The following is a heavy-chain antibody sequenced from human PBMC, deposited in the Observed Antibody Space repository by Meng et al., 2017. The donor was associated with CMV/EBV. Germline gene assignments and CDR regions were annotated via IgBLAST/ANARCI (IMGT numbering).Heavy chain of an antibody. Sequence: SETLSLTCAVYGGSFSGYYWSWIRQPPGKGLEWIGEINHSGSTNYNPSLKSRVTISVDTSKNQCSLKLSSVTAADTAVYYCARGRAIFGVVTWAFGIWGQGTMVTVSS. J-gene: IGHJ3*02. CDR3: ARGRAIFGVVTWAFGI. CDR2: INHSGST. D-gene: IGHD3-3*01. V-gene: IGHV4-34*01. CDR1: GGSFSGYY.